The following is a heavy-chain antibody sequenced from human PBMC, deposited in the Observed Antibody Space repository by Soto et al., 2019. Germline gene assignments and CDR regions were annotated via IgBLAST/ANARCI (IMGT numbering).Heavy chain of an antibody. CDR3: ARGGAPSTVTPRYYYYYGMDV. CDR1: GFTFSSYS. J-gene: IGHJ6*02. Sequence: PGGSLRLSCAASGFTFSSYSMNWVRQAPGKGLEWVSSISSSSSYIYYADSVKGRFTISRDNAKNSLYLQMNSLRAEDTAVYYCARGGAPSTVTPRYYYYYGMDVWGQGTTVTAP. V-gene: IGHV3-21*01. CDR2: ISSSSSYI. D-gene: IGHD4-17*01.